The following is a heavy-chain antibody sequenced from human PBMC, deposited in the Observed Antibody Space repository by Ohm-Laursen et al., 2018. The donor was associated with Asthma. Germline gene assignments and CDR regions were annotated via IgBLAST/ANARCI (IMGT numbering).Heavy chain of an antibody. D-gene: IGHD4-17*01. J-gene: IGHJ4*02. CDR2: GGSYYDGGLK. CDR1: GFTFSSYA. Sequence: SLRLSCAASGFTFSSYAMHWVRQAPGKGLEWVAVGGSYYDGGLKYYADSVNGRFTVSRDNAKNSLYLQMDSLRDEDTAVYYCARGSFDEYGDYPCDSWGQGTLVTVSS. CDR3: ARGSFDEYGDYPCDS. V-gene: IGHV3-30-3*01.